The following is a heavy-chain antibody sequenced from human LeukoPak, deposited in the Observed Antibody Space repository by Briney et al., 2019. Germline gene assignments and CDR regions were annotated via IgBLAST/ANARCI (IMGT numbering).Heavy chain of an antibody. CDR1: GFSVSSNY. Sequence: PGGSLRLSCAASGFSVSSNYMNWVRQAPGKGLDWVSVIYDGGDKHYADSVRGRFIISRDNSKNTLYLQMGSLRPEDMAVYYCARGGAHWELPNWFDPWGQGTLVTVSS. D-gene: IGHD1-26*01. J-gene: IGHJ5*02. CDR2: IYDGGDK. CDR3: ARGGAHWELPNWFDP. V-gene: IGHV3-53*05.